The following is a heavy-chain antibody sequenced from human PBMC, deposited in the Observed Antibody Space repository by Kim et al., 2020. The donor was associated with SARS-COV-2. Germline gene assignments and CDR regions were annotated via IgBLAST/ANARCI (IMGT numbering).Heavy chain of an antibody. J-gene: IGHJ6*02. CDR1: GGSISSYY. V-gene: IGHV4-59*08. Sequence: SETLSLTCTVSGGSISSYYWSWIRQPPGKGLEWIGYIYYSGSTNYNPSLKSRVTISVDTSKNQFSLKLSSVTAADTAVYYCARLRLGGRYFDWLLWYYYYGMDVWGQGTTVTVSS. CDR3: ARLRLGGRYFDWLLWYYYYGMDV. CDR2: IYYSGST. D-gene: IGHD3-9*01.